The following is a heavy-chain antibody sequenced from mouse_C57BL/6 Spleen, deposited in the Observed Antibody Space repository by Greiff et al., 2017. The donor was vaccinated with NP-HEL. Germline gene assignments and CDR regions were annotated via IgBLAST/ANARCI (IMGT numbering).Heavy chain of an antibody. D-gene: IGHD1-1*01. CDR1: GYAFRSYW. CDR2: IYPGDGDT. CDR3: ARGGLYGSSFYARDY. J-gene: IGHJ4*01. Sequence: VQLQQSGAELVKPGASVKISCKASGYAFRSYWMNWVKQRPGKGLEWIGQIYPGDGDTNYNGKFKGKATLTSDKSSSTAYMQLSSLTSGDSAVYFCARGGLYGSSFYARDYWGQGTSVTVSS. V-gene: IGHV1-80*01.